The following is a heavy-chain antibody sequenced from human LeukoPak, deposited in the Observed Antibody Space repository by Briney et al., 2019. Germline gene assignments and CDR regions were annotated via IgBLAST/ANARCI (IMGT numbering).Heavy chain of an antibody. D-gene: IGHD6-13*01. CDR1: GGSISSYY. Sequence: PSETLSLTCTVSGGSISSYYWSWVRQPAGKGLEWIGCIYASGNTNYNPSLKGRVTMTVDTSKNQFSLNLSSVTAADTAVYYCARGRGSSWDYFDSWGQGTLVTGSS. J-gene: IGHJ4*02. V-gene: IGHV4-4*07. CDR2: IYASGNT. CDR3: ARGRGSSWDYFDS.